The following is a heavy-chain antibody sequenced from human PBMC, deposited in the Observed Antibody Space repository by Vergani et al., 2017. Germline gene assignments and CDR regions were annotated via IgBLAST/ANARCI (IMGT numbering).Heavy chain of an antibody. D-gene: IGHD6-13*01. CDR3: ARGAGYSSSWYIYFQH. J-gene: IGHJ1*01. V-gene: IGHV4-39*01. CDR2: IYYSGST. Sequence: QLQLQESGPGLVKPSETLSLTCTVSGDSISQSSYYWGWLRQPPGKGLGWIGSIYYSGSTSYNPSLRSRVTISVDTTKNQFSLKLRSVTAADTAVYYCARGAGYSSSWYIYFQHWGQGTLVTVSS. CDR1: GDSISQSSYY.